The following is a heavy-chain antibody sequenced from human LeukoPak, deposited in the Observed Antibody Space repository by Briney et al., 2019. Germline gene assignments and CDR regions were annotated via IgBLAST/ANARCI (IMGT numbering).Heavy chain of an antibody. V-gene: IGHV4-31*03. J-gene: IGHJ5*02. D-gene: IGHD3-10*01. CDR2: IFYSGST. CDR3: ARDSRLWFGGFDP. CDR1: GGSITSGGYY. Sequence: PSGTLSLTCTVSGGSITSGGYYWSWLRQHPGEGLEWIGYIFYSGSTYYNPSLKSRVTISLNTPKNQFSLRLSSVTAADTAVYYCARDSRLWFGGFDPWGQGTLVTVSS.